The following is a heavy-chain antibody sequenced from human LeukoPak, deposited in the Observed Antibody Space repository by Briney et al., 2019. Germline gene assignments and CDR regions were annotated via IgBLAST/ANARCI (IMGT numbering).Heavy chain of an antibody. CDR2: ISADAVDT. D-gene: IGHD2-8*02. Sequence: GGSLRLSCVASGFTFSNHAMTWVRQAPGKGLEWVSAISADAVDTFYAPSVKGRFTISRDNSKNTLYLQINSLRAEDTAIYYCAKDVWWSVSWGQGTLVTVSS. J-gene: IGHJ5*02. CDR1: GFTFSNHA. V-gene: IGHV3-23*01. CDR3: AKDVWWSVS.